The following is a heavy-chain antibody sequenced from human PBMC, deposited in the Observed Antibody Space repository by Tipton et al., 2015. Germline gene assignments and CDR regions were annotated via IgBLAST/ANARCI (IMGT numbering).Heavy chain of an antibody. CDR2: IYASGRT. J-gene: IGHJ5*02. CDR3: AAGPVTSVRGVPGGFAP. V-gene: IGHV4-61*09. CDR1: GTSISGLYYY. Sequence: TLSLTCSVSGTSISGLYYYWNWIRQSPGKGMEWIGHIYASGRTDYNPALQSRVTISLDTSENQFSLRLTSLTAADTSVYFCAAGPVTSVRGVPGGFAPWGQGILVTVSS. D-gene: IGHD3-10*01.